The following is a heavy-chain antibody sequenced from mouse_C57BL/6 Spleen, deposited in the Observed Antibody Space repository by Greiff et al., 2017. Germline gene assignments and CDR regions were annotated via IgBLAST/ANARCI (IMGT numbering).Heavy chain of an antibody. CDR2: IYPGDGDT. CDR1: GYAFSSSW. D-gene: IGHD1-1*01. Sequence: QVQLQQSGPELVKPGASVKISCKASGYAFSSSWMNWVKQRPGKGLEWIGRIYPGDGDTNYNGKFKGKATLTAAKSSSTAYMQLSSLTSEDSAVYFCARSGYYGDCYFDVWGTGTTVTVSS. V-gene: IGHV1-82*01. J-gene: IGHJ1*03. CDR3: ARSGYYGDCYFDV.